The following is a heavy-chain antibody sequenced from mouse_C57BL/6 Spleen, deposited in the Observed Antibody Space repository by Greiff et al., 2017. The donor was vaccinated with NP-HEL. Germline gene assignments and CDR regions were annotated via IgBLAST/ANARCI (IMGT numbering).Heavy chain of an antibody. CDR2: IYPGSGST. CDR3: ARGIYDGSPFDY. V-gene: IGHV1-55*01. J-gene: IGHJ2*01. Sequence: QVQLQQPGAELVKPGASVKMSCKASGYTFTSYWITWVKQRPGQGLEWIGDIYPGSGSTNYNEKFKSKATLTVDTSSSTAYMQLSSLTSEDSAVYYCARGIYDGSPFDYWGQGTTLTVSS. CDR1: GYTFTSYW. D-gene: IGHD2-3*01.